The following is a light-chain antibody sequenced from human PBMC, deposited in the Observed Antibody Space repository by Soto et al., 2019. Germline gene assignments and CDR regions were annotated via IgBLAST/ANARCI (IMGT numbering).Light chain of an antibody. CDR2: EVS. CDR3: SSYAGSRAV. V-gene: IGLV2-8*01. J-gene: IGLJ3*02. Sequence: QSVLTQPPSAPGSPGQSVTISCTGTSSDVGAYNYVSWYQHHPGKAPKLIISEVSKRPSGVPDRFSGSKSGNTASLTVSGLQAEDEADYYCSSYAGSRAVFGGGTKLTVL. CDR1: SSDVGAYNY.